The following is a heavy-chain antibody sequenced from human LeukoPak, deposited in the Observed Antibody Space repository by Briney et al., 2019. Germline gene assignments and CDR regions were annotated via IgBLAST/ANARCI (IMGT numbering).Heavy chain of an antibody. CDR1: GFTITNNR. CDR2: IKSDESSA. J-gene: IGHJ4*02. Sequence: GWSLRLSCVASGFTITNNRMYWVRQAPGRGLVWVSRIKSDESSAAYADSVKGRFTISRDNAKNTLYLQMNSLRVEDTAVYYCATVFKGSSLEDYWGQGTLVTVSS. V-gene: IGHV3-74*03. D-gene: IGHD1-26*01. CDR3: ATVFKGSSLEDY.